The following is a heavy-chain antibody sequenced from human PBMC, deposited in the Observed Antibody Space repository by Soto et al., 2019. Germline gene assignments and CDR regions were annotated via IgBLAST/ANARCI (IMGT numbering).Heavy chain of an antibody. V-gene: IGHV3-33*01. J-gene: IGHJ4*02. CDR2: IWYDGSNK. CDR3: AIDVAVALDLYYFDY. Sequence: GGSLRLSCAASGFTFSSYGMHWVRQAPGKGLEWVAVIWYDGSNKYYADSVKGRFTISRDNSKNTLYLQRNGLRAEDTAVYYCAIDVAVALDLYYFDYWGQGTLVTVSS. CDR1: GFTFSSYG. D-gene: IGHD6-19*01.